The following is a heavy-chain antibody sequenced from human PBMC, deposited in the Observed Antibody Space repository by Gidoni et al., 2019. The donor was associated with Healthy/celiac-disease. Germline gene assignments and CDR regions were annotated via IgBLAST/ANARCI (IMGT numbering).Heavy chain of an antibody. D-gene: IGHD1-26*01. V-gene: IGHV3-9*01. CDR2: VSWNSGSI. CDR1: GFTVDDSA. Sequence: EVQLVESGGGLVQPGRTLRRSGAAPGFTVDDSAMHWVRQAPGKGREWVSGVSWNSGSIGYADSVKGRFTISRDNAKNSLYLQMNSLRAEDTALYYCAKDKWGSLPGYYFDYWGQGTLVTVSS. J-gene: IGHJ4*02. CDR3: AKDKWGSLPGYYFDY.